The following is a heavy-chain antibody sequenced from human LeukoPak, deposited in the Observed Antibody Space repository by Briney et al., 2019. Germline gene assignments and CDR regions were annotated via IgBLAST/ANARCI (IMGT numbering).Heavy chain of an antibody. V-gene: IGHV3-23*01. CDR3: AKVISLLWFGESSDYGMDV. J-gene: IGHJ6*02. Sequence: GGSLRLSCAASGFTFSSYAMNWVRQAPGKRLQGVSAISGRGGITYYADSVKGRFTISRDNSKNTLYLRMNSRRAGTTAVYYCAKVISLLWFGESSDYGMDVWGQGTTLTVSS. CDR2: ISGRGGIT. D-gene: IGHD3-10*01. CDR1: GFTFSSYA.